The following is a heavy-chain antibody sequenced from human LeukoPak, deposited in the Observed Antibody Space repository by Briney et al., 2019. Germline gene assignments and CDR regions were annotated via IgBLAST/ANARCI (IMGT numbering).Heavy chain of an antibody. CDR1: GFTFSSYA. CDR2: ISGSSDTT. Sequence: GESLRLSCAASGFTFSSYAMSWVRQAPGKGLEWVSTISGSSDTTYYADSVKGRFTISRDNSRNTLYLQMNSLRVEDTAVYYRAKERTVTTRGSAFDFWGQGTLITVSS. D-gene: IGHD4-17*01. J-gene: IGHJ3*01. CDR3: AKERTVTTRGSAFDF. V-gene: IGHV3-23*01.